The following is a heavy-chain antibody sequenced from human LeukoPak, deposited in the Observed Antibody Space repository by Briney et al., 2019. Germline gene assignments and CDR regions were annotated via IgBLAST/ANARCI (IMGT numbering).Heavy chain of an antibody. CDR1: GYTFTGYY. CDR3: ARSATVVTRNIAFDI. D-gene: IGHD4-23*01. V-gene: IGHV1-2*02. J-gene: IGHJ3*02. Sequence: ASVKVSCKASGYTFTGYYMHWVRQAPGQGLEWMGWINPNSGGTNYAQKFQGRVTMTRDTSISTAYMELSRLRSDDTAVYYCARSATVVTRNIAFDIWGQGTMVTVSS. CDR2: INPNSGGT.